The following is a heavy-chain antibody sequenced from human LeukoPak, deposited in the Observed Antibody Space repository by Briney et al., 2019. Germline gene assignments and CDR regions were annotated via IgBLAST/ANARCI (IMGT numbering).Heavy chain of an antibody. CDR2: ISDSGSST. Sequence: PGGSLRLSCAASGFTFSSYGMSWVRQAPGKGLEWVSGISDSGSSTYYADPVKGRFTISRDNSKNTMYLQMNSLRAEDTAVYYCAKVVAWVDYWGQGTLVTVSS. CDR1: GFTFSSYG. J-gene: IGHJ4*02. D-gene: IGHD2-15*01. V-gene: IGHV3-23*01. CDR3: AKVVAWVDY.